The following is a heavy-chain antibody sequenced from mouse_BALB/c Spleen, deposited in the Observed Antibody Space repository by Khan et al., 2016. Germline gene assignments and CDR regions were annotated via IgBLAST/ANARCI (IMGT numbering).Heavy chain of an antibody. J-gene: IGHJ3*01. CDR3: RRERGYDAWFAN. CDR2: ISSDSSTI. D-gene: IGHD2-2*01. Sequence: EVQLVESGGGLVQPGGSRKLSCAASGFTFSSFGMHWVRQAPEKGLEWVAYISSDSSTIYYADTLKGRFTISRDNPKTTLFLQMTRLRSEDTAMYYCRRERGYDAWFANWGQGTLVTVSA. V-gene: IGHV5-17*02. CDR1: GFTFSSFG.